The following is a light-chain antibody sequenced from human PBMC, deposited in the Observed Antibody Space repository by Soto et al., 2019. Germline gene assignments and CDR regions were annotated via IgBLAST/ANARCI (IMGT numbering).Light chain of an antibody. CDR1: QSVSRF. V-gene: IGKV3-11*01. Sequence: EVVLTQSPATLSLSPGERATLSCRASQSVSRFLAWYQQKPGQAPRLLIFDASNRATGIPAKFSASGSGTDFTLTISSLESEDSAVYYCQQHSDWPITFGQGTRLDIK. J-gene: IGKJ5*01. CDR3: QQHSDWPIT. CDR2: DAS.